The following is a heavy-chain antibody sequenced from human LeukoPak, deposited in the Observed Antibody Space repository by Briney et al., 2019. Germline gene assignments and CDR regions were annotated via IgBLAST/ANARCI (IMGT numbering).Heavy chain of an antibody. D-gene: IGHD3/OR15-3a*01. Sequence: DSVKGRFTISRDNAKNSLYLQMNTLRAEDTAVYYCARVRLEASSADFWGQGTLVTVSS. CDR3: ARVRLEASSADF. J-gene: IGHJ4*02. V-gene: IGHV3-7*01.